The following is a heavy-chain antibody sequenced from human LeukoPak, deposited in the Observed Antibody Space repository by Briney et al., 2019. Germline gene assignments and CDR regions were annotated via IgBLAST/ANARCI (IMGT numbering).Heavy chain of an antibody. CDR3: AREPLTDC. Sequence: GGSLRLSCAASGFTFSNYWMSWVRQAPGKGLEWVANIKQDGSEEYYVDSVKGRFTISRDNDRNSLFLQMNSLRAEDTAVYYCAREPLTDCWGQGTLVTVSS. CDR1: GFTFSNYW. CDR2: IKQDGSEE. V-gene: IGHV3-7*01. J-gene: IGHJ4*02.